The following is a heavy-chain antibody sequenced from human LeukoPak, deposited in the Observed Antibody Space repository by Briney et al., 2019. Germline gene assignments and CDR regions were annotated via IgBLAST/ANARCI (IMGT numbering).Heavy chain of an antibody. Sequence: SETLSLTCAVYGGSFSGYYWGWIRQPPGKGLEWIGSIYYGGSTYYNPSLKSRVTISVDTSKNQFSLKLSSVTAADTAVYYCARLYSSSFLDAFDIWGQGTMVTVSS. D-gene: IGHD6-6*01. CDR3: ARLYSSSFLDAFDI. CDR1: GGSFSGYY. J-gene: IGHJ3*02. V-gene: IGHV4-39*01. CDR2: IYYGGST.